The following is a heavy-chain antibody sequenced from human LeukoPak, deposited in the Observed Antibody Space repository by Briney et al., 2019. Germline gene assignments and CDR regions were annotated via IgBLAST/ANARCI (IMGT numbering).Heavy chain of an antibody. D-gene: IGHD6-19*01. CDR3: ARGAKYSSGWYGEAFDI. J-gene: IGHJ3*02. CDR1: GGSISSYY. Sequence: SETLSLTCTVSGGSISSYYWSWIRQPPGKGLEWIGHIYYSGSTNYNPSLKSRVTISVDTSKNQFSLKLSSVTAADTAVYYCARGAKYSSGWYGEAFDIWGQGTMVTVSS. CDR2: IYYSGST. V-gene: IGHV4-59*01.